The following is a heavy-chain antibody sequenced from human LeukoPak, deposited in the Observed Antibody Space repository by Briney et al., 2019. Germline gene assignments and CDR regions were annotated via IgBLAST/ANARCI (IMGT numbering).Heavy chain of an antibody. Sequence: ASVKVSCKASGYTFTSYGISWVRQAPGQGLEWMGWISAYNGNTNYAQKLQGRVTMTTDTSTSTAYMELRSLRSDDTAVYYCARIVVYSSGWKAYYYYMDVWGKGTTVTVSS. CDR2: ISAYNGNT. D-gene: IGHD6-25*01. CDR1: GYTFTSYG. CDR3: ARIVVYSSGWKAYYYYMDV. V-gene: IGHV1-18*01. J-gene: IGHJ6*03.